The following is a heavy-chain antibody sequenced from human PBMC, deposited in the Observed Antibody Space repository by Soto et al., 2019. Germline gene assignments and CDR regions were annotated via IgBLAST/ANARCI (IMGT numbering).Heavy chain of an antibody. CDR3: AKDATNHYGSGSFDY. J-gene: IGHJ4*02. CDR1: GFTFYDYG. CDR2: ISASRVSRAST. Sequence: GGSLRLSCAASGFTFYDYGMNWVRQAPGKGLEWVSGISASRVSRASTFYADSVKGRFTISRDDSKNTLYLQMKGLRPEDTAVFYCAKDATNHYGSGSFDYWGQGTPVTVSS. V-gene: IGHV3-23*01. D-gene: IGHD3-10*01.